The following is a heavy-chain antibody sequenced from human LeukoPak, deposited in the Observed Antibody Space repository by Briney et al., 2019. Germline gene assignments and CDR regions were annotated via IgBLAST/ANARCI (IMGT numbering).Heavy chain of an antibody. CDR3: ARRFQATITDWFDP. CDR1: GASISTTPYY. Sequence: SETLSLTCTVSGASISTTPYYWGWIRQPPGKGLEWIGSMFYTGRNYSNSSLKSRVTISVDTSKNQFSLRLSSVTAADTAVYYCARRFQATITDWFDPWGQGTLVT. J-gene: IGHJ5*02. CDR2: MFYTGRN. D-gene: IGHD5-12*01. V-gene: IGHV4-39*01.